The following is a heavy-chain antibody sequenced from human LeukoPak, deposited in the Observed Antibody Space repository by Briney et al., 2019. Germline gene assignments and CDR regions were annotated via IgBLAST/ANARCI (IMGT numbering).Heavy chain of an antibody. Sequence: RASVKVSCKASGYTFTSYGISWVRQAPGQGLEWMGWISAYNGNTNYAQKLQGRVTMTTDTSASTAYMELSSLRSEDMAVYYCARSPAAGNYYFDYWGQGTLVTVSS. V-gene: IGHV1-18*03. D-gene: IGHD6-13*01. CDR1: GYTFTSYG. CDR2: ISAYNGNT. CDR3: ARSPAAGNYYFDY. J-gene: IGHJ4*02.